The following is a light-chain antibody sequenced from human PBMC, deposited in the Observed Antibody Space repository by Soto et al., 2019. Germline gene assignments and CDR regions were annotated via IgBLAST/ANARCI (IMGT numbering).Light chain of an antibody. CDR2: AAS. CDR3: QHSYTTPPWT. J-gene: IGKJ1*01. Sequence: DIQMTQSPSSVSASAGHRVTITCRASQSISRYLNWYQQKPGKAPKLLIYAASNLQSGVPSRFSGSGSETDFTLTISSLQPEDFATYYCQHSYTTPPWTFGQGTTVDIK. CDR1: QSISRY. V-gene: IGKV1-39*01.